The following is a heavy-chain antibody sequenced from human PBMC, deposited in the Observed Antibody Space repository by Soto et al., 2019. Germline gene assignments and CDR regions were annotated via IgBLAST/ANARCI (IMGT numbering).Heavy chain of an antibody. V-gene: IGHV3-23*01. J-gene: IGHJ5*02. CDR2: ISGSGGST. CDR3: AKAVFTMVPLVDNWFDP. D-gene: IGHD3-10*01. CDR1: GFTFSSYA. Sequence: PGGSLRLSCAASGFTFSSYAMSWVRQAPGKGLEWVSAISGSGGSTYYADSVKGRFTISRDNSKNTLYLQMNSLRAEDTAVYYCAKAVFTMVPLVDNWFDPWGQGTLVTVSS.